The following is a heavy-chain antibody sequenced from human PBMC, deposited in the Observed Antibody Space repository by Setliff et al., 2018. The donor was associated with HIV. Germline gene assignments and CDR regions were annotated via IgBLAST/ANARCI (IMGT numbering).Heavy chain of an antibody. V-gene: IGHV4-38-2*02. CDR3: VTSKPHNWNDGANWFDP. CDR1: GLSINFGYY. J-gene: IGHJ5*02. CDR2: VYHDGNS. D-gene: IGHD1-20*01. Sequence: SLTCSVSGLSINFGYYWGWIRQPPGKGLEWIGSVYHDGNSYFNPSLKSRVTISMDTSKNQVSLRLKSVTAADTAIYYCVTSKPHNWNDGANWFDPWGQGTLVTVSS.